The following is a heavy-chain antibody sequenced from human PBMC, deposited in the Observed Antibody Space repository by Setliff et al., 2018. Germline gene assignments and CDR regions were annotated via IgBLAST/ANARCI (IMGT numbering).Heavy chain of an antibody. CDR2: IHYSGSA. J-gene: IGHJ6*03. CDR3: AREQWLDPPGYYYMDV. CDR1: GGSISGHY. D-gene: IGHD6-19*01. Sequence: TLSLTCTISGGSISGHYWTWIRQPPGKGLEWIGYIHYSGSANYCPSLKSRVTMSLDTSENQFSLKLNSVTAADMAVYYCAREQWLDPPGYYYMDVWAKGTTVTVSS. V-gene: IGHV4-59*11.